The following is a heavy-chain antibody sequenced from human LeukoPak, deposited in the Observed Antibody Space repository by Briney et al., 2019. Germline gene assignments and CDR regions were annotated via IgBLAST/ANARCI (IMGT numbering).Heavy chain of an antibody. CDR3: ARSVPVGRSSGYYPDY. CDR1: GYTFTSYY. V-gene: IGHV1-46*01. Sequence: ASVKVSCKASGYTFTSYYMHWVRRAPGQGLEWMGIINPSGGSTSYAQKFQGRVTMSRDTSTSIVYMELSSLRSEDTAVYYCARSVPVGRSSGYYPDYWGQGTLVTVSS. J-gene: IGHJ4*02. D-gene: IGHD3-22*01. CDR2: INPSGGST.